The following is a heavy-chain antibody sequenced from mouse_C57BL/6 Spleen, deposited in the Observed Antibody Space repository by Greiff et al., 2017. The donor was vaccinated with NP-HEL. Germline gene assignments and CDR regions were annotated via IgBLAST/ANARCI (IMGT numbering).Heavy chain of an antibody. V-gene: IGHV1-82*01. D-gene: IGHD1-1*01. CDR1: GYAFSSSW. J-gene: IGHJ4*01. Sequence: VQLQHSGPELVKPGASVKISCKASGYAFSSSWMNWVKQRPGKGLEWIGRIYPGDGDTNYNGKFKGKATLTADKSSSTAYMQLSSLTSEDSAVYFCARSRTTVVANAMDYWGQGTSVTVSS. CDR3: ARSRTTVVANAMDY. CDR2: IYPGDGDT.